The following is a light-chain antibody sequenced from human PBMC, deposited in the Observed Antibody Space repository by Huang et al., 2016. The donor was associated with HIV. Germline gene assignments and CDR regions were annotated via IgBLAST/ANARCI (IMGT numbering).Light chain of an antibody. J-gene: IGKJ1*01. Sequence: DIIMTQSPDSLAVSLGERATLNCRSSQSVYSSSTSKDYMAWFQQKPGQPPRLLLFLASKREAGVPDRFSGSGSGTHFTLTIANLEAEDAAIYYCQQYYSSPQTFGQGTRVEVK. CDR2: LAS. CDR1: QSVYSSSTSKDY. CDR3: QQYYSSPQT. V-gene: IGKV4-1*01.